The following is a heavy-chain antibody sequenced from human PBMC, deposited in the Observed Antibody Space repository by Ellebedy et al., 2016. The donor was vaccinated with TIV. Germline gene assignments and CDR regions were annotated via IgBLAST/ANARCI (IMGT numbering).Heavy chain of an antibody. CDR3: ARERDASMASYYYYGMDV. D-gene: IGHD5-18*01. J-gene: IGHJ6*02. Sequence: AASVKVSCKASGYTFTAYYMHWVRQAPGQGLEWMGWINPNSGGTNLPQKFQGRVTMTRDRSISTAYMELNRLRSEDTAVYYCARERDASMASYYYYGMDVWGQGTTVTVSS. CDR2: INPNSGGT. CDR1: GYTFTAYY. V-gene: IGHV1-2*02.